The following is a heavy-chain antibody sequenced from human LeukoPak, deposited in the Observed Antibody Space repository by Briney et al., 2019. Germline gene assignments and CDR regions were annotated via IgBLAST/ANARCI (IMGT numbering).Heavy chain of an antibody. CDR3: ARTGAARRGYYYYGMDV. CDR2: INHSGST. CDR1: GGSFSGYY. D-gene: IGHD6-6*01. V-gene: IGHV4-34*01. J-gene: IGHJ6*02. Sequence: SETLSLTCTVSGGSFSGYYWSWIRQPPGKGLEWIGEINHSGSTNYNPSLKSRVTISVDTSKNQFSLKLSSVTAADTAVYYCARTGAARRGYYYYGMDVWGQGTTVTVSS.